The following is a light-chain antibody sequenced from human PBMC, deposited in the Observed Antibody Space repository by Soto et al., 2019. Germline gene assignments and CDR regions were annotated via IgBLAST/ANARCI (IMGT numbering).Light chain of an antibody. CDR1: QSVSSNY. V-gene: IGKV3-20*01. CDR2: GAT. J-gene: IGKJ1*01. CDR3: QQYGSSPT. Sequence: EIVLTQSPGTLSLSPGERATLSCRASQSVSSNYLACYQQKPGQPPSLLIYGATCRASGLPDRFSGSGSGKDFTLTISRLEPEDVAVYYCQQYGSSPTFGQGTRVEIK.